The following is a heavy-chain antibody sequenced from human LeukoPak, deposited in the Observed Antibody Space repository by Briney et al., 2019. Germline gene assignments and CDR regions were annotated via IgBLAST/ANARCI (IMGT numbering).Heavy chain of an antibody. J-gene: IGHJ4*02. Sequence: SQTLSLTCTVSGGSISSGDYYWSWIRQPPGKGLEWIGYIYYSGSTYYNPSLKSRVTISVDTSKNQFSLKLSSVTAADTAVYYCARGLAPGYSSSWGPDYWGQGTLVTVSP. V-gene: IGHV4-30-4*01. D-gene: IGHD6-19*01. CDR2: IYYSGST. CDR1: GGSISSGDYY. CDR3: ARGLAPGYSSSWGPDY.